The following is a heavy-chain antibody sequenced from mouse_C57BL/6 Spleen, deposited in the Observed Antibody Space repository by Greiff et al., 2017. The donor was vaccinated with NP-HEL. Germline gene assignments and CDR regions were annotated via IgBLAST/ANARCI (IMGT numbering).Heavy chain of an antibody. Sequence: QVQLKESGPGLVQPSQRLSITCTVSGFSLTSYGVHWVRQSPGKGLEWLGVIWRGGSTDYNAAFMSRLSITKDTSKSQVFCKMNSLQADDTAIYDCAKNDGSSWPFAYWGQGTLVTVSA. CDR3: AKNDGSSWPFAY. D-gene: IGHD1-1*01. V-gene: IGHV2-5*01. CDR2: IWRGGST. CDR1: GFSLTSYG. J-gene: IGHJ3*01.